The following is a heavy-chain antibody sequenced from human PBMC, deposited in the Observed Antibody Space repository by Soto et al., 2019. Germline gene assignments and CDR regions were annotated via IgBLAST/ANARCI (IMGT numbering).Heavy chain of an antibody. CDR2: IYYSVST. D-gene: IGHD3-22*01. CDR1: GGSISTGGYY. V-gene: IGHV4-31*03. Sequence: QVQLQESGPGLVKPSQTLSLTCTVSGGSISTGGYYWSWIRQPPGKRLEWIGYIYYSVSTYYNPSLKRRVNTSKDTSKNHFSLKLSSVTAADTAVYYCARVTYDSSAHYSLYHFDYWGQRTLVTVSS. CDR3: ARVTYDSSAHYSLYHFDY. J-gene: IGHJ4*02.